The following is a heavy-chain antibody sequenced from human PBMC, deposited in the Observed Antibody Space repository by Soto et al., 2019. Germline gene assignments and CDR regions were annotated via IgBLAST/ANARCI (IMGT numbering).Heavy chain of an antibody. J-gene: IGHJ4*02. CDR2: INAGNGNT. V-gene: IGHV1-3*01. Sequence: GASVKVSCKASGYTFTSYAMHWVRQARGQRLEWMGWINAGNGNTKYSQKFQGRVTITRDTSASTAYMELSSLRSEDTAVYYCARLGSRRYCSGGSCPSYFDYWGQGTLVTVS. CDR3: ARLGSRRYCSGGSCPSYFDY. CDR1: GYTFTSYA. D-gene: IGHD2-15*01.